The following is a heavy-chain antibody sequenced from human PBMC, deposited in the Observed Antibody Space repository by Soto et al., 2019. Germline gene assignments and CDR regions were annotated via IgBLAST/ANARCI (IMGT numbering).Heavy chain of an antibody. CDR2: MKQDGSEK. CDR1: GFTFSNYW. Sequence: PGGSLRLSCVASGFTFSNYWMGWVRQAPGKGLEWVANMKQDGSEKYYLDSVKGRFTISRDNAKNSLFLQMNSLRSEDTAVYYCARDGTLFESNSYYYLYWGQGTLVTVSS. J-gene: IGHJ4*02. D-gene: IGHD3-22*01. CDR3: ARDGTLFESNSYYYLY. V-gene: IGHV3-7*03.